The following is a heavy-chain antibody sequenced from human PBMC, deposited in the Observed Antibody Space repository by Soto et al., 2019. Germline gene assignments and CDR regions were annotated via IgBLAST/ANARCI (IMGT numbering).Heavy chain of an antibody. CDR2: ISPYNANT. D-gene: IGHD2-15*01. CDR1: GYTFNTYG. Sequence: ASVKVSCKASGYTFNTYGISWVRQAPGQGLKWMGWISPYNANTNYAQKVQGRVTMTTDTTTSTAYMELRSLRSDDTAVYYCARDPNLYCSGGSCYSYFFDYWGQGTPVTVSS. CDR3: ARDPNLYCSGGSCYSYFFDY. V-gene: IGHV1-18*01. J-gene: IGHJ4*02.